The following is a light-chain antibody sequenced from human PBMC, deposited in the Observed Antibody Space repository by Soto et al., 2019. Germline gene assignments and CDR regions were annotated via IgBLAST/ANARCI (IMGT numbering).Light chain of an antibody. V-gene: IGKV1-27*01. J-gene: IGKJ4*01. CDR2: ASS. CDR1: QDIVNF. Sequence: DIQMTQSPSSLSASVGDRVTITCRASQDIVNFLAWYQQKPGEVPKLLIYASSILQSGVPSRFSGSGSGTRFTLTISSLQPEDVATYYCQKYNSAPLTFGGGSKVEIK. CDR3: QKYNSAPLT.